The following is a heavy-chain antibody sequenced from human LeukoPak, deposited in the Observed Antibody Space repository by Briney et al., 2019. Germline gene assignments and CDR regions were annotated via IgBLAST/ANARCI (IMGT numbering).Heavy chain of an antibody. V-gene: IGHV3-21*04. CDR1: GFTFSTYS. Sequence: GGSLRLSCAASGFTFSTYSMNWVRQAPGKGLEWVSSISSGSTYIYYADPVKGRFTISRDNAKNSVFLQMNSLRAEDTAVYYCARDYGSGSRPPYYYYYMDVWGKGTTVTISS. CDR2: ISSGSTYI. J-gene: IGHJ6*03. CDR3: ARDYGSGSRPPYYYYYMDV. D-gene: IGHD3-10*01.